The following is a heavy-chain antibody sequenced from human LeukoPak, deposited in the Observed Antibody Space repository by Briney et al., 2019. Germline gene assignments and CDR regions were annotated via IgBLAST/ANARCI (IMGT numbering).Heavy chain of an antibody. CDR2: ISGSGGSK. CDR1: GFTFDDYA. D-gene: IGHD6-6*01. Sequence: GGSLTLPCAASGFTFDDYAMSWVRQAPGKGLEWVSAISGSGGSKYYPDSVKGRFTISRDNAKNTLYLQMNSLRAEDTGVYYCAKAGPEYSLPHWGQGTLVTVSS. V-gene: IGHV3-23*01. J-gene: IGHJ4*02. CDR3: AKAGPEYSLPH.